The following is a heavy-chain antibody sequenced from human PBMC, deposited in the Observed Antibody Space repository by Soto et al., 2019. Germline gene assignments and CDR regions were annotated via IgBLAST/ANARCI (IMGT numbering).Heavy chain of an antibody. CDR1: EYTFTSYD. D-gene: IGHD3-3*01. CDR3: ARTEMATIFGYYYGMDV. CDR2: MNPNSGNT. J-gene: IGHJ6*02. Sequence: QVQLVQSGAEVKKPGASVKVSCKASEYTFTSYDINWVRQATGQGLEWMGWMNPNSGNTGYAQKFQGRVTMTRNTSISTAYMELSSLRSEDTAVYYCARTEMATIFGYYYGMDVWGQGTTVTVSS. V-gene: IGHV1-8*01.